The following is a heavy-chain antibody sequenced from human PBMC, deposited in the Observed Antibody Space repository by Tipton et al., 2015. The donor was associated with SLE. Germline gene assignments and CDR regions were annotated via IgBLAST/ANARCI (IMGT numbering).Heavy chain of an antibody. CDR1: GFTFSSYE. D-gene: IGHD5-18*01. CDR2: ISSSGSTI. V-gene: IGHV3-48*03. J-gene: IGHJ4*02. CDR3: ARYGYSYGWDFDY. Sequence: SLRLSCAASGFTFSSYEMNWVRQAPGKGLEWVSYISSSGSTIYYADSVKGRFTISRDNAKNSLYLQMNSLRAEDTAVYYCARYGYSYGWDFDYWGQGTLVTVSS.